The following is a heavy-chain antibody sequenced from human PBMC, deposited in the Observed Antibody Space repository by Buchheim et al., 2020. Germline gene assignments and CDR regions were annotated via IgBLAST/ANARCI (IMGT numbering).Heavy chain of an antibody. CDR1: GFTFSSSA. Sequence: EVQLFESGGGLVQPGGSLRLSCAASGFTFSSSAMNWVRQAPGKGLEWVSYISSSGSTIYYADSVKGRFTISRDNAKNSLYLQMNSLRAEDTAVYYCARDPVQVDYGDYEGVDYWGQGTL. V-gene: IGHV3-48*04. CDR2: ISSSGSTI. CDR3: ARDPVQVDYGDYEGVDY. D-gene: IGHD4-17*01. J-gene: IGHJ4*02.